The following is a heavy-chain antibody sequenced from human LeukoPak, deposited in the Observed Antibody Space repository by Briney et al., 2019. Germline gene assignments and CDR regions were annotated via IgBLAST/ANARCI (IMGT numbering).Heavy chain of an antibody. V-gene: IGHV1-2*02. D-gene: IGHD2-2*01. Sequence: ASVKVSCKASGYTFTGYYMHLVRQAPGQGLEWMGWINPNSGGTNYAQKFQGRVTMTRDTSISTAYMELSRLRSDDTAVYYCARVGCSSTSCYVFDYWGQGTLVTVSS. CDR2: INPNSGGT. J-gene: IGHJ4*02. CDR1: GYTFTGYY. CDR3: ARVGCSSTSCYVFDY.